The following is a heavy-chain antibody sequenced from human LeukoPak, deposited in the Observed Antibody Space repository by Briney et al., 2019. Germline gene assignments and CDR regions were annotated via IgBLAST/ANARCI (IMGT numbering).Heavy chain of an antibody. J-gene: IGHJ4*02. CDR1: GFTVSSNY. CDR2: IYSGGST. D-gene: IGHD4-17*01. CDR3: ARARGYGDSYYFDX. V-gene: IGHV3-66*02. Sequence: QPGGSLRLSCAASGFTVSSNYMSWVRQAPGKGLEWVSVIYSGGSTYYADSVKGRFTISRDNSKNTLYLQMNSLRAEDTAVYYCARARGYGDSYYFDXWGQGTLVTVS.